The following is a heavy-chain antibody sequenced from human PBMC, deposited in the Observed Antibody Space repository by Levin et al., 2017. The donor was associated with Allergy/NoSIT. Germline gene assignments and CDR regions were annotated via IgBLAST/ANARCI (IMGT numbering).Heavy chain of an antibody. J-gene: IGHJ2*01. D-gene: IGHD5-18*01. V-gene: IGHV3-23*01. CDR3: AARAFSFGYQYWYFDL. CDR2: ISASGDNT. CDR1: GFTFSNYA. Sequence: PGGSLRLSCAASGFTFSNYAMGWVRQAPGKGLAWVSAISASGDNTYYADSVMGRFTISRDNSKNTLYLQMNSLRAEDTAVYYCAARAFSFGYQYWYFDLWGRGTLVTVSS.